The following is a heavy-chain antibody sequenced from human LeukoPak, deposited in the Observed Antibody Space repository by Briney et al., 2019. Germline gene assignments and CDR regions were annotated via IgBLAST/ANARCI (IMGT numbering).Heavy chain of an antibody. Sequence: SETLSLTCTVSGGSISSYYWSGIRQPPGKGLEWIGYISYRGSTVYNPSLKSRVTISLDTSKNQSSLRLSSVTAADTAVYYCARETRLHSGSYSNDAFDIWGQGTMVTVSS. J-gene: IGHJ3*02. D-gene: IGHD1-26*01. CDR3: ARETRLHSGSYSNDAFDI. V-gene: IGHV4-59*01. CDR2: ISYRGST. CDR1: GGSISSYY.